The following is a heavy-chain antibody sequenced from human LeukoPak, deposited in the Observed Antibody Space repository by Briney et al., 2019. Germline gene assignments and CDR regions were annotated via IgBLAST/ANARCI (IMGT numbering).Heavy chain of an antibody. V-gene: IGHV3-30*03. D-gene: IGHD3-10*01. Sequence: GRSLRLSCAASGFTFSSYGMHWVREAPGKGLEWVAVISYDGSNKYYADSVKGRFTISRDNSKNTLYLQMNSLRAEDMAVYYCASHGFGEPYNYFDYWGQGTLVTVSS. CDR1: GFTFSSYG. CDR3: ASHGFGEPYNYFDY. J-gene: IGHJ4*02. CDR2: ISYDGSNK.